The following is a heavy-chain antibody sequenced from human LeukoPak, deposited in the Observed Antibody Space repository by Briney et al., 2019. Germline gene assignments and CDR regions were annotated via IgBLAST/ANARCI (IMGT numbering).Heavy chain of an antibody. J-gene: IGHJ4*02. CDR2: INSDGGST. D-gene: IGHD5-24*01. Sequence: LGGSLRLSCTASGFTFSSYWMHWVRQAPGKGLVWVSRINSDGGSTSYADSVKGRFTISRDNAKNTLYLQMNSLRAEDTAVYYCARRIQGMAPYYFDYWGQGTLVTVSS. CDR1: GFTFSSYW. V-gene: IGHV3-74*01. CDR3: ARRIQGMAPYYFDY.